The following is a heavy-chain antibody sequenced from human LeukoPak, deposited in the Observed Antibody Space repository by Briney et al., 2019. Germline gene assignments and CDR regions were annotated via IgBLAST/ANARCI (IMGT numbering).Heavy chain of an antibody. V-gene: IGHV3-53*01. Sequence: GGSLRLSCAASGFTVSSNYMSWVRQAPGEGLEWVSVIYSGGSTYYADSVKGRFTISRDNSKNTLYLQMNSLRAEDTAVYYCARDRYYYYYGMDVWGQGTTVTVSS. CDR1: GFTVSSNY. CDR2: IYSGGST. CDR3: ARDRYYYYYGMDV. J-gene: IGHJ6*02.